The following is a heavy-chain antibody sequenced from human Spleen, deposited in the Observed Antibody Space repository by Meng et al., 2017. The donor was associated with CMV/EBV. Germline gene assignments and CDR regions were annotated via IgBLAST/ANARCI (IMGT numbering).Heavy chain of an antibody. V-gene: IGHV3-52*01. CDR1: GFTFSGSA. J-gene: IGHJ4*02. D-gene: IGHD2-21*02. CDR3: VRGGDYRYHFDY. CDR2: IKCDGSEK. Sequence: GESLKISCAASGFTFSGSAMHWVRQASGKGLEWVADIKCDGSEKYYVDSVKGRLTIPRDNAKNSLYLQVNSLRAEDMTVYYCVRGGDYRYHFDYWGQGTLVTVSS.